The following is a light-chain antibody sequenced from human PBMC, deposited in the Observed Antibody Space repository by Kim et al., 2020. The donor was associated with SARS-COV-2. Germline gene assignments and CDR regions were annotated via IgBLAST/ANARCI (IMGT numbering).Light chain of an antibody. CDR2: QDS. J-gene: IGLJ2*01. Sequence: VSPGQTASITCSGDKVGDKYACWYQQKPGRSPVLVIYQDSKRHSGIPERFSGSNSGNTATLTISGTQAMDEADYYCQAWDSSTVVFGGGTQLTVL. CDR1: KVGDKY. CDR3: QAWDSSTVV. V-gene: IGLV3-1*01.